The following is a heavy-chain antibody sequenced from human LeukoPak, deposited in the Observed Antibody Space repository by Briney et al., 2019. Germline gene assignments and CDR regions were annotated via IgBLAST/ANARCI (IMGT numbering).Heavy chain of an antibody. CDR2: IWYDGSNK. CDR3: AREKNDYGDYVGYYGMGV. D-gene: IGHD4-17*01. CDR1: GFTFSSYG. J-gene: IGHJ6*02. Sequence: GGSLRLSCAASGFTFSSYGMHWVRQAPGKGLEWVAVIWYDGSNKYYADSVKGRFTISRDNSKNTLYLQMNSLRAEDTAVYYCAREKNDYGDYVGYYGMGVWGQGTTVTVSS. V-gene: IGHV3-33*01.